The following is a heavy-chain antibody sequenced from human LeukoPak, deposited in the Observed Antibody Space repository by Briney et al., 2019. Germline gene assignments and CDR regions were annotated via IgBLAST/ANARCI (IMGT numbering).Heavy chain of an antibody. V-gene: IGHV4-39*01. Sequence: SETLSLTCTVSGVSISSSSYYWGWIRQPPGKGLEWIGSIYYSGSTYYNPSLKSRVTISVDTSKNQFSLKLSSVTAADTAVYYCARVEGSSWYTVYWGQGTLVTVSS. CDR3: ARVEGSSWYTVY. CDR1: GVSISSSSYY. D-gene: IGHD6-13*01. CDR2: IYYSGST. J-gene: IGHJ4*02.